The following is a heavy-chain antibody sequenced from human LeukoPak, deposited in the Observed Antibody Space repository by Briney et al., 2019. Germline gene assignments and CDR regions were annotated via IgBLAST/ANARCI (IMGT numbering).Heavy chain of an antibody. CDR1: GFTFSYAW. J-gene: IGHJ4*02. CDR2: ISGSGGGA. Sequence: GGSLRLSCAASGFTFSYAWMSWVRQAPGKGLEWVSAISGSGGGAYYTDSVKGRFTISRDNSKNTLYLQMNSLRAEDTALYYCATHYCDSTSCYAGGDYWGQGTLVTVSS. D-gene: IGHD2-2*01. V-gene: IGHV3-23*01. CDR3: ATHYCDSTSCYAGGDY.